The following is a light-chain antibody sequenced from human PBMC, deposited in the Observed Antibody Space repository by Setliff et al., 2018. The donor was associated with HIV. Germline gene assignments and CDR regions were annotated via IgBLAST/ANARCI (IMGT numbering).Light chain of an antibody. CDR2: LNSDGSH. CDR3: QTWGTGIRWV. J-gene: IGLJ3*02. V-gene: IGLV4-69*01. Sequence: QPVLTQSPSASASLGASVKLTCTLSSGHSSYAIAWHQQQPEKGPRYLMKLNSDGSHSKGDGIPDRFSGSSSGAERYLTISSLQSEDEADYYCQTWGTGIRWVFGGGTKVTV. CDR1: SGHSSYA.